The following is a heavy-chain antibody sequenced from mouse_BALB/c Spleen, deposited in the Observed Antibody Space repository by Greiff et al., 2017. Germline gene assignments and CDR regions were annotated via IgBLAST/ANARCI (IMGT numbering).Heavy chain of an antibody. CDR2: INSNGGST. J-gene: IGHJ4*01. CDR3: ARDWAMDY. Sequence: EVKLVESGGGLVQPGGSLKLSCAASGFTFSSYGMSWVRQTPDKRLELVATINSNGGSTYYPDSVKGRFTISRDNAKNTLYLQMSSLKSEDTAMYCCARDWAMDYWGQGTSVTVSS. CDR1: GFTFSSYG. V-gene: IGHV5-6-3*01.